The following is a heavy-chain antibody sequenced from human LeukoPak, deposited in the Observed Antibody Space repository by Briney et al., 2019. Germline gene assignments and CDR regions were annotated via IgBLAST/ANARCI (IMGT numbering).Heavy chain of an antibody. Sequence: PGGSLRLSCAASGFTFSSYAMSWVRQAPGKGLEWVSAISGSGGSTYYADSVKGRFTISRDNSKNTLYLQMNSLRAEDTAVYYCAKSPTGIVATTAYYFDYWGQGTLVTVSS. CDR3: AKSPTGIVATTAYYFDY. J-gene: IGHJ4*02. CDR2: ISGSGGST. CDR1: GFTFSSYA. D-gene: IGHD5-12*01. V-gene: IGHV3-23*01.